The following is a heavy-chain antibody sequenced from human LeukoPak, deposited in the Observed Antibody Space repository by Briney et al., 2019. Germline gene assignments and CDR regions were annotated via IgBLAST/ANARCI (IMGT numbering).Heavy chain of an antibody. J-gene: IGHJ4*02. CDR3: AIVMGDYVSYYFDY. Sequence: ASVKVSCKASGGTFISYAISWVRQAPGQGLEWMGRIIPIFGTANYAQKFQGRVTITTDESTSTAYMELSSLRSEDTAVYYCAIVMGDYVSYYFDYWGQGTLVTVSS. V-gene: IGHV1-69*05. CDR2: IIPIFGTA. CDR1: GGTFISYA. D-gene: IGHD4-17*01.